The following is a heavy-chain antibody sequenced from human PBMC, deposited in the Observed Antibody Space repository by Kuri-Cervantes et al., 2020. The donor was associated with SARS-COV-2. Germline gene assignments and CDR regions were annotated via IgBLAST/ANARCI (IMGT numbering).Heavy chain of an antibody. CDR1: GGSFSGYY. D-gene: IGHD1-26*01. CDR3: AREATGELAGYMDV. CDR2: INHSGST. J-gene: IGHJ6*03. Sequence: SETLSLTCAVYGGSFSGYYWSWIRQPPGKGLEWIGEINHSGSTNYNPSLKSRVTISVDTSKNQFSLKLSSVTAADTVVYYCAREATGELAGYMDVWGKGTTVTVSS. V-gene: IGHV4-34*01.